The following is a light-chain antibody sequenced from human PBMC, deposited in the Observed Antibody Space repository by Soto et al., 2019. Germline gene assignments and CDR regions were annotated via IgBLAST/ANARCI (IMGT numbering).Light chain of an antibody. CDR3: QQYNTYS. J-gene: IGKJ1*01. CDR2: HAS. CDR1: QGISNY. V-gene: IGKV1-13*02. Sequence: IPMTQSPSSLSASVGDRVTVTCRASQGISNYLAWYQQKPGKVPKLLIYHASTLESGVPSRFSGSGSGTEFSLTISSLQPDDFATYYCQQYNTYSFGQGTKVDIK.